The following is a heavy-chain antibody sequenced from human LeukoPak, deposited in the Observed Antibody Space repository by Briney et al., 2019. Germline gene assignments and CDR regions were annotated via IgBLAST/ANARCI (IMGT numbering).Heavy chain of an antibody. CDR1: GGSISSSSYY. J-gene: IGHJ4*02. V-gene: IGHV4-39*01. CDR2: IYYSGST. CDR3: ASFSSSWSILDY. D-gene: IGHD6-13*01. Sequence: SETLSLTCTVSGGSISSSSYYWGWIRQPPGKGLEWIGSIYYSGSTYYNPSPKSRVTISVDTSKNQFSLKLSSVTAADTAVYYCASFSSSWSILDYWGQGTLVTVSS.